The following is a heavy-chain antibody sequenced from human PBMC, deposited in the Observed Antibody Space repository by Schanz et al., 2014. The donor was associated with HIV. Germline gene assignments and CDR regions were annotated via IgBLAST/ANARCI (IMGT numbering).Heavy chain of an antibody. D-gene: IGHD3-22*01. CDR2: LSGSGGNT. CDR3: ARGHYAPNYYESSAYPYYFDY. CDR1: GFTFSSYA. V-gene: IGHV3-23*01. J-gene: IGHJ4*02. Sequence: EVQLLESGGGLVQPGGSLRLSCAASGFTFSSYAMSWVRQAPGKGLEWVSALSGSGGNTYYADSVKGRFTISRDNSKNTLYLQMNSLRAEDTAVYFCARGHYAPNYYESSAYPYYFDYWGQGTLVTVSS.